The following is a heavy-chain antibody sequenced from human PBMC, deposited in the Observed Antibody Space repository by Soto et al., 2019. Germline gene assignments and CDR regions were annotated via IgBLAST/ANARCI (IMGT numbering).Heavy chain of an antibody. CDR3: ARQGSSGYYYYGMDV. CDR2: IYPGDSDT. D-gene: IGHD3-10*01. Sequence: EVDLVQSGAEVKKSGESLKISCKGSGYRFSSYWIAWVRQMPGKGLEWMGIIYPGDSDTRYSPSFEGQVTMSVDKSTNTAYLQWTSLRASDTALYYCARQGSSGYYYYGMDVWGQGTTVTVSS. J-gene: IGHJ6*02. V-gene: IGHV5-51*01. CDR1: GYRFSSYW.